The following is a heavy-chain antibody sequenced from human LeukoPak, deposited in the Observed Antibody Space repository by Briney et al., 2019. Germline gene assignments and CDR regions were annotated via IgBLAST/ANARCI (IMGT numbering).Heavy chain of an antibody. V-gene: IGHV3-43*01. CDR3: AKELNCPSDCLFFDY. CDR1: GFNFDDYT. Sequence: GRSLRLSCAASGFNFDDYTIHWVRQVPGKGLEWVSLNRRGHTYYADSVKGRFTISRDNSRNSVSLQMNSLRTEDTALYHCAKELNCPSDCLFFDYWGQGTLVTVSS. D-gene: IGHD2-21*02. J-gene: IGHJ4*02. CDR2: NRRGHT.